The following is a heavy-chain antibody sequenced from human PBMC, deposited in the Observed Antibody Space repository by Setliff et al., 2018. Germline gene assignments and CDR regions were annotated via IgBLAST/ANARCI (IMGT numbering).Heavy chain of an antibody. J-gene: IGHJ4*02. CDR1: GFTFSNYA. CDR2: ISGSGAI. Sequence: GGSLRLSCAASGFTFSNYAMSWVRQAPGKGLEWVSAISGSGAISYADSVKGRFTVSRDNSKNTLYLQMNSLRGEDTAVYYCEAAGYWGQGMLVTVSS. CDR3: EAAGY. V-gene: IGHV3-23*01. D-gene: IGHD6-19*01.